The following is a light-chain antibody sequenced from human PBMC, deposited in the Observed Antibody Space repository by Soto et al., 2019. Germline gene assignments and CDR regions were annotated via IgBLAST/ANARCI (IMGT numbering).Light chain of an antibody. CDR3: QKYNSAPTWT. V-gene: IGKV1-27*01. CDR1: QGISNY. CDR2: AAS. Sequence: DIQMTQSPSSLSASVGDRVTITCRASQGISNYLAWYQQKPGKVPKLLIYAASTLQSGVPSRFSGSGSGTDFTLTISSLQPEDVATYYCQKYNSAPTWTFGQATKVEIK. J-gene: IGKJ1*01.